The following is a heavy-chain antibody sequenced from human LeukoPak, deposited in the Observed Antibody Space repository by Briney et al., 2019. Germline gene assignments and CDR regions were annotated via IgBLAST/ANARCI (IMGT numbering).Heavy chain of an antibody. CDR3: ARALRMARAGAASN. V-gene: IGHV1-2*02. J-gene: IGHJ4*02. Sequence: ASVKVSCKASGYTFTGYYMHWVRQAPGQGLEWMGWINPNSGGTNYAQKFQGRVTMTRDTSISTAYMELSRLRSDDTAVYYCARALRMARAGAASNWGQGTLVTVSS. CDR2: INPNSGGT. CDR1: GYTFTGYY. D-gene: IGHD5-24*01.